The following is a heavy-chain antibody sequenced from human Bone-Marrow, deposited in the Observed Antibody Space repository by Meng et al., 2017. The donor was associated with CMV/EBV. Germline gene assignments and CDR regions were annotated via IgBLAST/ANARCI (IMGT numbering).Heavy chain of an antibody. CDR2: INPNSGGT. J-gene: IGHJ6*02. CDR3: ARSARYSSGWSVYYYYGMDV. CDR1: GYTFTGYY. D-gene: IGHD6-19*01. V-gene: IGHV1-2*02. Sequence: ASVKVSCKASGYTFTGYYMHWVRQAPGQGLEWMGWINPNSGGTNYAQKFQGRVTMTRDTSISTAYMELSRLRSDDTAVYYCARSARYSSGWSVYYYYGMDVWGQGTTVTVSS.